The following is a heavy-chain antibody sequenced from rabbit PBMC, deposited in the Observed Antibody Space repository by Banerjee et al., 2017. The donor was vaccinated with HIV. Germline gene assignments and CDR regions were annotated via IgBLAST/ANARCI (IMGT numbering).Heavy chain of an antibody. CDR3: ARDPEHYFDL. J-gene: IGHJ4*01. V-gene: IGHV1S40*01. Sequence: YASWAKGPFTISKTSSTTVTLQMTSLTAADTATYFCARDPEHYFDLWGQGTLVTVS.